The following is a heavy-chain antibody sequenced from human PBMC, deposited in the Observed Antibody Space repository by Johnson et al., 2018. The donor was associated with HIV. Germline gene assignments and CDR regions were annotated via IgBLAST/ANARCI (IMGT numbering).Heavy chain of an antibody. Sequence: VQLVESGGGLIQPGRSLRLSCAASGFTFSSYAMHWVRQAPGKGLEWVSGISWNSGSIGYADSVKGRFTISRDNAKNSLYLQMNSLRAEDTAVYYCAGDRLWFGGSDAFDIWGQGTMVTVSS. CDR1: GFTFSSYA. D-gene: IGHD3-10*01. V-gene: IGHV3-9*01. J-gene: IGHJ3*02. CDR3: AGDRLWFGGSDAFDI. CDR2: ISWNSGSI.